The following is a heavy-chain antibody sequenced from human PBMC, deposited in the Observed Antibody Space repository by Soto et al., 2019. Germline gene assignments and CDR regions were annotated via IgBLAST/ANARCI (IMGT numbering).Heavy chain of an antibody. CDR3: ARDQYHQNYYYYSMDV. Sequence: SETLSLTCTVSGASVSSGYDYWSWIRQPPGKGLEWIGYISYSGDTNYNPSLKSRVTLSVDTSKNQFSLRLSSVTAADTAVYYCARDQYHQNYYYYSMDVWGKGTTVTVSS. V-gene: IGHV4-61*01. CDR2: ISYSGDT. D-gene: IGHD4-4*01. J-gene: IGHJ6*03. CDR1: GASVSSGYDY.